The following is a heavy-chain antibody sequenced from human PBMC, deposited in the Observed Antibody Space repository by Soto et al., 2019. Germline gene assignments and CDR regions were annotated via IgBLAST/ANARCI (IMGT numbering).Heavy chain of an antibody. CDR3: AAERYYDSSGYYQDY. D-gene: IGHD3-22*01. CDR2: IVVGSGNT. CDR1: GFTFTSSA. V-gene: IGHV1-58*01. Sequence: GASVKVSCKASGFTFTSSAVQWVRQARGQRLEWIGWIVVGSGNTNYAQKFQERVTITRDMSTSTAYMELSSLRSEDTAVYYCAAERYYDSSGYYQDYWGQGTLVTVSS. J-gene: IGHJ4*02.